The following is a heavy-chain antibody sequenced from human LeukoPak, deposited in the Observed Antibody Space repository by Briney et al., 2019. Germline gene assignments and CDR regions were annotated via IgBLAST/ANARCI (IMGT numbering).Heavy chain of an antibody. Sequence: GGSLRLSCAASGFTFSSYSMNWVRQAPGEGLEWVSSISSSSSYIYYADSVKGRFTISRDNAKNSLYLQMNSLRAEDTAVYYCASITIFGSLKDYWGQGTLVTVSS. CDR3: ASITIFGSLKDY. V-gene: IGHV3-21*01. D-gene: IGHD3-3*01. CDR2: ISSSSSYI. J-gene: IGHJ4*02. CDR1: GFTFSSYS.